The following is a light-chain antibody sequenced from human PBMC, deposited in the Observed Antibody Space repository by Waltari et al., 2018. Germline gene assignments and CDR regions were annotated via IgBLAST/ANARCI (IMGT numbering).Light chain of an antibody. V-gene: IGLV2-23*01. CDR1: NSDVGSYNL. CDR2: ESS. Sequence: QSALTQPASVSVSPGQSLTISCTGTNSDVGSYNLVSWYQQHPGKAPKLMIYESSERPSGVSNRFSGSKSGNTASLTISGVQAEDEADYYCCSYAGSTTFYVFGTGTKVTVL. J-gene: IGLJ1*01. CDR3: CSYAGSTTFYV.